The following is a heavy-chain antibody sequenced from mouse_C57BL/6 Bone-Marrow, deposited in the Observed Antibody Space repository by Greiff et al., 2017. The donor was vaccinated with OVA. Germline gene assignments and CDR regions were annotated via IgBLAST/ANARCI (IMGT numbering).Heavy chain of an antibody. CDR2: INSDGGST. V-gene: IGHV5-2*01. CDR3: ARRGLGPYWYFDV. D-gene: IGHD4-1*01. J-gene: IGHJ1*03. Sequence: EVKVVESGGGLVQPGESLKLSCESNEYEFPSHDMSWVRKTPEKRLELVAAINSDGGSTYYPDTMERRFIISRDNTKKTLYLQMSSLRSEDTALYYCARRGLGPYWYFDVWGTGTTVTVSS. CDR1: EYEFPSHD.